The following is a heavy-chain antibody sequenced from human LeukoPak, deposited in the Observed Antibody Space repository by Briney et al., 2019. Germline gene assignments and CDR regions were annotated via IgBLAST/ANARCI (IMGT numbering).Heavy chain of an antibody. J-gene: IGHJ4*02. V-gene: IGHV3-53*01. D-gene: IGHD3-22*01. CDR1: GFTFSSYA. CDR2: IYSGGST. Sequence: PGGSLRLSCAASGFTFSSYAMHWVRQAPGKGLEWVSVIYSGGSTYYADSVKGRFTISRDNSKNTLYLQMNSLRAEDTALYYCARGGVSMIVPIFWGQGTLVTVSS. CDR3: ARGGVSMIVPIF.